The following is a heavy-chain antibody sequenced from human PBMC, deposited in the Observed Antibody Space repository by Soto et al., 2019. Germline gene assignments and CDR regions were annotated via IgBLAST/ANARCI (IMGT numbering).Heavy chain of an antibody. CDR3: ARRGVVMELSSRNDHFDV. CDR1: GGSFSGYY. J-gene: IGHJ4*02. Sequence: SETLSLTCAVYGGSFSGYYWSWSCQPPGKGQEWIGEINHSGSTNYNPSLKSRVTISVDTSKNQFSLKLSSVTAADTAVYYCARRGVVMELSSRNDHFDVWGQGTMVTVS. CDR2: INHSGST. D-gene: IGHD2-21*01. V-gene: IGHV4-34*01.